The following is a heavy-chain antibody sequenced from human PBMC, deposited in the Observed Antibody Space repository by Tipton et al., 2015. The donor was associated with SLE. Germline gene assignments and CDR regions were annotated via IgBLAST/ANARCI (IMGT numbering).Heavy chain of an antibody. CDR2: INWNGGTI. D-gene: IGHD6-19*01. CDR3: TKDRGGSGWYVDH. V-gene: IGHV3-9*01. Sequence: SLRLSCAASGFTFSSYDMHWVRQAPGKGLEWVSGINWNGGTIGYADSVKGRFTISRDNAKNSLYLQMNSLRPEDTALYYCTKDRGGSGWYVDHWGQGTLVTVSS. CDR1: GFTFSSYD. J-gene: IGHJ4*02.